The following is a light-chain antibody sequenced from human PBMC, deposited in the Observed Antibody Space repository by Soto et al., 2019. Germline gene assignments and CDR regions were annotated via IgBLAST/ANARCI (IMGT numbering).Light chain of an antibody. V-gene: IGKV3-15*01. CDR2: DAS. CDR3: QQLNSYPRS. Sequence: EEGMSQSPSTLSVSTGERATLSCRASQSVRSNLAWYQQKPGQPPRLLIYDASTRATRIPSRFSGSGSGTEFTLTISSLQSEDFATYYCQQLNSYPRSFGQGTRLE. J-gene: IGKJ5*01. CDR1: QSVRSN.